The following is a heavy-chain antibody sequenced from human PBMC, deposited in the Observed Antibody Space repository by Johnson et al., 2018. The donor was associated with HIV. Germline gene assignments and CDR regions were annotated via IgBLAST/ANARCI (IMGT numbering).Heavy chain of an antibody. D-gene: IGHD7-27*01. CDR3: ARESALTGDSLGFDI. J-gene: IGHJ3*02. CDR1: GFTFDDYD. Sequence: MQLVESGGGLVQPGRSLRLSCAASGFTFDDYDMSWVRQAPGKGLEWVSGINWNGGSTGYADSVKGRFTISRDTAKNSLYLEMNRLRAEDTAVYYCARESALTGDSLGFDIWGQGTMVTVSS. V-gene: IGHV3-20*04. CDR2: INWNGGST.